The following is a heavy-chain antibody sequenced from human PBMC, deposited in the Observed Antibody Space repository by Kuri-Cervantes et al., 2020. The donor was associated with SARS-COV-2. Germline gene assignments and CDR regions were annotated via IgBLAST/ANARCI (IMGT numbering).Heavy chain of an antibody. CDR3: ARQGFSKGGYFDY. D-gene: IGHD3-3*01. CDR1: GGSISSSSYY. Sequence: SETLSLTCTVSGGSISSSSYYWGWIRQLPGKGLEWIGSIYYSGSTYYNPSLKSRVTISVDTSKNQFSLKLSSVTAADTAVYYCARQGFSKGGYFDYWGQGTLVTVSS. J-gene: IGHJ4*02. V-gene: IGHV4-39*01. CDR2: IYYSGST.